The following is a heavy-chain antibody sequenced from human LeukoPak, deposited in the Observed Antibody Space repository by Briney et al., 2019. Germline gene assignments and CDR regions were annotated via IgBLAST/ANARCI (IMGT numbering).Heavy chain of an antibody. CDR2: ISGSGGST. Sequence: PGGSLRLSRAASGFTFSSYAMSWVRQAPGKGLEWVSAISGSGGSTYYADSVKGRFAISRDNSKNTLYLQMNSLRAEDTAVYYCAVVPAAVIDYWGQGTRVTVSS. V-gene: IGHV3-23*01. J-gene: IGHJ4*02. CDR3: AVVPAAVIDY. CDR1: GFTFSSYA. D-gene: IGHD2-2*01.